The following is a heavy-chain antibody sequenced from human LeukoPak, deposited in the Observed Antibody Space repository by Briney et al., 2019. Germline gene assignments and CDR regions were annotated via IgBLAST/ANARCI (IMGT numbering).Heavy chain of an antibody. D-gene: IGHD6-13*01. CDR3: ARARGDSSSWYNGY. Sequence: GGSLRLSCAASGFTFSSYSMNWVRQAPGKGLEWVSSISSSSSYIYYADSVKGRFTISRDNAKNSLYLQMNSLRAEDTAVYYCARARGDSSSWYNGYWGQGTLVTVSS. J-gene: IGHJ4*02. CDR2: ISSSSSYI. CDR1: GFTFSSYS. V-gene: IGHV3-21*01.